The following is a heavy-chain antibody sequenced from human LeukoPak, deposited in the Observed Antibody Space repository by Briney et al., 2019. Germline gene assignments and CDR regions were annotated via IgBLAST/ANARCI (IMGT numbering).Heavy chain of an antibody. J-gene: IGHJ5*02. V-gene: IGHV1-69*04. Sequence: SVQVSCKASGGTFSSYAISWVRQAPGQGLEWMGRIIPILGIANYAQKFQGRVTITADKSTSTAYMELSSLRSEDTAVYYCASGGRYSSGENWFDPWGQGTLVTVSS. CDR2: IIPILGIA. D-gene: IGHD6-19*01. CDR3: ASGGRYSSGENWFDP. CDR1: GGTFSSYA.